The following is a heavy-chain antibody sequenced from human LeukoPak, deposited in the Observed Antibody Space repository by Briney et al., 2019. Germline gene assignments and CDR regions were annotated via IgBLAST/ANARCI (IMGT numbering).Heavy chain of an antibody. CDR3: AKGGYSYPGLDY. CDR1: GFTFSSYG. D-gene: IGHD5-18*01. J-gene: IGHJ4*02. V-gene: IGHV3-30*18. Sequence: RPGGSLRLSCAASGFTFSSYGMHWVRQAPGKGLEWVAVISYDGSNKYYADSVKGRFTISRDNSKNTLYLQMNSLRAEDTAVYYCAKGGYSYPGLDYWGQGTLVTVSS. CDR2: ISYDGSNK.